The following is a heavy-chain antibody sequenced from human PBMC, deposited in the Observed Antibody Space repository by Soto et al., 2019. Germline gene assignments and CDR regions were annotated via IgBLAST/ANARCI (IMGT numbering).Heavy chain of an antibody. CDR3: ARHLVGSTRGNFDY. Sequence: SETLSLTCTVSGGSISSSSYYWGWIRQPPGKGLEWIGSIYYSGSTYYNPSLKSRVTISVDTSKNQFSLKLSSVTAADTAMYFCARHLVGSTRGNFDYWGQGTLVTVSS. CDR2: IYYSGST. CDR1: GGSISSSSYY. V-gene: IGHV4-39*01. D-gene: IGHD2-2*01. J-gene: IGHJ4*01.